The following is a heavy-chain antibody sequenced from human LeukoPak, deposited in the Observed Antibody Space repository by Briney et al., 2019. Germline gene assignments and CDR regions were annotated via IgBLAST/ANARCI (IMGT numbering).Heavy chain of an antibody. CDR2: FDRKNGDT. Sequence: ASVKVSCKVSGFTLADLSMHWVRQAPGKGLEWVGGFDRKNGDTIYEQRFRGRVTLTEDTSTGTAYMDLSSLSADDTAVYYCATGVFCATTTCPGYQHYYYFMDVWGKGTTVTVSS. V-gene: IGHV1-24*01. CDR1: GFTLADLS. D-gene: IGHD2-2*01. J-gene: IGHJ6*03. CDR3: ATGVFCATTTCPGYQHYYYFMDV.